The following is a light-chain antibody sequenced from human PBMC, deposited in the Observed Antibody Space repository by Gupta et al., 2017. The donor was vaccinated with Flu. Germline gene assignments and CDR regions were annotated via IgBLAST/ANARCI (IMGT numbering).Light chain of an antibody. V-gene: IGLV1-40*01. CDR1: SSNIGAGYD. CDR3: QSYDSSLSGSYV. J-gene: IGLJ1*01. Sequence: QSVLTQPPSVSGAPGQRVTISCTGSSSNIGAGYDVHWYQQLPGTAPNLLIYGNSNRPSGVPDRFSGSKSGTSASLAITGLQAEDEDDYYCQSYDSSLSGSYVFGTGTKVTVL. CDR2: GNS.